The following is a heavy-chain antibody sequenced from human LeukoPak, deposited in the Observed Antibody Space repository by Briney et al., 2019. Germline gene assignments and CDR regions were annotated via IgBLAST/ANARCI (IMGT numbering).Heavy chain of an antibody. CDR1: GFSFSNYA. CDR2: ISGTGGPT. J-gene: IGHJ4*02. Sequence: PGGSLRLSCAASGFSFSNYATSWVRQAPGKGLDWVSGISGTGGPTYYADSVKGRFTISRDDSKNTVYLQMNSLRAEDTAVYFCAKHDNSAWLTYWGQGALVTVSS. D-gene: IGHD4-11*01. CDR3: AKHDNSAWLTY. V-gene: IGHV3-23*01.